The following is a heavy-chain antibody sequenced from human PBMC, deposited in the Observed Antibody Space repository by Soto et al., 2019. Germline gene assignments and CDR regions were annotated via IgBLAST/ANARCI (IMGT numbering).Heavy chain of an antibody. D-gene: IGHD6-13*01. CDR3: AREGSSWSNRGDFDY. Sequence: SETLSLTCAVYGGSFSGYDWSWIRQPPGKGLEWIGEINHSGSTNYNPSLKSRATISVDTSKNQFSLKLSSVTAADTAVYYCAREGSSWSNRGDFDYWGQGTLVTVS. V-gene: IGHV4-34*01. CDR2: INHSGST. J-gene: IGHJ4*02. CDR1: GGSFSGYD.